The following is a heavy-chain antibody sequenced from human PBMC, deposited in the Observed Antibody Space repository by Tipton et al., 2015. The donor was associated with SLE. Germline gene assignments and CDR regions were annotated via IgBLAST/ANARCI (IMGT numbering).Heavy chain of an antibody. D-gene: IGHD3-22*01. CDR2: INHSGST. CDR1: GGSFSGYY. CDR3: ARSYYDSSGYYRYWYFDL. Sequence: TLSLTCAVYGGSFSGYYWNWIRQPPGKGLEWIGEINHSGSTNYNPSLKSRVTISVDTSKNQFSLKLSSVTAADTAVYYCARSYYDSSGYYRYWYFDLWGRGTLVTVSS. J-gene: IGHJ2*01. V-gene: IGHV4-34*01.